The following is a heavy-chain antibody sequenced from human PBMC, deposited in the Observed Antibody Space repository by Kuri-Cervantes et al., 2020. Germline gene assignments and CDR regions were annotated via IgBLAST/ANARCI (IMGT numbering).Heavy chain of an antibody. V-gene: IGHV4-30-2*05. CDR3: ARRGYSFGYLDL. J-gene: IGHJ4*02. CDR2: IYHSGST. D-gene: IGHD5-18*01. CDR1: GGSISSGGYS. Sequence: LRLSCAVSGGSISSGGYSWSWIRQPPGKGLEWIGYIYHSGSTYYNPSLKSRVTVSVDVSNNQFSLKLTSVTAADTAVYFCARRGYSFGYLDLWGQGTLVTVSS.